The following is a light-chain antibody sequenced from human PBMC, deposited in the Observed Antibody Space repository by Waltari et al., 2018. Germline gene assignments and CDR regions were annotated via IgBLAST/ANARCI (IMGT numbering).Light chain of an antibody. V-gene: IGLV2-14*01. J-gene: IGLJ1*01. CDR1: SSDVGAFDS. CDR3: SSFTTRSTYA. CDR2: EVI. Sequence: QSALTQPASVSGSPGQSITISCTGTSSDVGAFDSVSWYQQTPGKAPQLIIYEVIRRPSGISDRFSGSKSDNTASLTIFDLQPEDEADYYCSSFTTRSTYAFGAGTKVTVL.